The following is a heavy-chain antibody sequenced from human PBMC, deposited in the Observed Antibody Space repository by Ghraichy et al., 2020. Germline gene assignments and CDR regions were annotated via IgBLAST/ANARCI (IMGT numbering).Heavy chain of an antibody. CDR1: GFTFSSYE. D-gene: IGHD6-19*01. V-gene: IGHV3-48*03. CDR2: ISGSGSSI. CDR3: ARDLRVAGIYFDC. J-gene: IGHJ4*02. Sequence: GGSLRLSCAGSGFTFSSYEMNWVRQAPGKGLEWVSYISGSGSSIHYADSVEGRFTISRDNAENSLYLQMNSLRAEDTAVYYCARDLRVAGIYFDCWGQGTLVTVSS.